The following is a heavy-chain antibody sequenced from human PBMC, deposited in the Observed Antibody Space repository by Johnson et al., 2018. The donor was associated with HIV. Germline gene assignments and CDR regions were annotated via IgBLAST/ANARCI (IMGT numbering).Heavy chain of an antibody. CDR2: ISSSGSTI. CDR3: APLGDYYDSSGYYSDDFDI. V-gene: IGHV3-48*03. CDR1: GFSLSFYE. J-gene: IGHJ3*02. D-gene: IGHD3-22*01. Sequence: VRLVESVGGLVQPGGSLRLSCAASGFSLSFYEMNWVRQAPGKGLEWVSYISSSGSTIYYADSVKGRFTISRDNAKNSLYLQMNSLRAEDTAVYYCAPLGDYYDSSGYYSDDFDIWGQGTMVTVSS.